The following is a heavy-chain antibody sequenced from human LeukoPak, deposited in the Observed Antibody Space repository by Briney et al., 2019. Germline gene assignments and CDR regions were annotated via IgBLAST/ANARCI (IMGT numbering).Heavy chain of an antibody. D-gene: IGHD5-24*01. Sequence: ASVKVSCKASGYTFTDYYMHWVRQAPGQGLEWMGIINPSGGSTSYAQKFQGTATMTRDTSASTVYMELSSLRSEDTAVYYCAREINRDGYITFDYWGQGTLVTVSS. CDR1: GYTFTDYY. CDR3: AREINRDGYITFDY. CDR2: INPSGGST. J-gene: IGHJ4*02. V-gene: IGHV1-46*01.